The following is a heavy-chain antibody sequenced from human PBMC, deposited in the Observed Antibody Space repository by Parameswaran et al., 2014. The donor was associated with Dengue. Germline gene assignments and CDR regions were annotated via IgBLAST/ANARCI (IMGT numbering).Heavy chain of an antibody. D-gene: IGHD2-2*01. CDR3: AKDGSTSFYYYYYMDV. J-gene: IGHJ6*03. V-gene: IGHV3-23*01. CDR2: ISGSGGST. CDR1: SNA. Sequence: SNARACARCPGKGLEWVSAISGSGGSTYYADSVKGRFTISRDNSKNTLYLQMNSLRAEDTAVYYCAKDGSTSFYYYYYMDVWGKGTTVTVSS.